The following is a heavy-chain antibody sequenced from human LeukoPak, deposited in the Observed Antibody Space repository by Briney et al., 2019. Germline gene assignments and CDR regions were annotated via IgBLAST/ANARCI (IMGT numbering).Heavy chain of an antibody. CDR3: ARSMGSSWYNY. V-gene: IGHV4-59*01. CDR2: IYYSGST. J-gene: IGHJ4*02. Sequence: SETLSLTCTVSGGSISSYYWSWIQQPPGKGLEWIGYIYYSGSTNYNPSLKSRVTISVDTSKNQFSLKLSSVTAADTAVYYCARSMGSSWYNYWGQGTLVTVSS. CDR1: GGSISSYY. D-gene: IGHD6-13*01.